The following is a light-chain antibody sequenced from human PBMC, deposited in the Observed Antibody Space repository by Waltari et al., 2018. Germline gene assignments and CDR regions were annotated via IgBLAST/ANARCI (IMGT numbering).Light chain of an antibody. V-gene: IGLV2-14*03. Sequence: VSWYHQHPGKVPKLIIYDATDRPSGVSSRFSGSKSGNTASLTISGLQAEDEGDYYCNSYTTSGTVVFGGGTKLTVL. CDR3: NSYTTSGTVV. J-gene: IGLJ2*01. CDR2: DAT.